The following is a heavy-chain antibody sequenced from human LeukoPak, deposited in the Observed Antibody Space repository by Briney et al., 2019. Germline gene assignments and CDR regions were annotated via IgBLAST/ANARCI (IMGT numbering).Heavy chain of an antibody. CDR1: GFIFSYYA. J-gene: IGHJ4*02. CDR3: ATGSGYYYDH. Sequence: GGSLRLSCAASGFIFSYYALHWVRQAPGKGLEWVAVISYDGSNKYYADSVKGRFTVSRDNSRNTLYLQMSSLRAEDTAVYYCATGSGYYYDHWGQGTLVTVSS. CDR2: ISYDGSNK. D-gene: IGHD3-22*01. V-gene: IGHV3-30-3*01.